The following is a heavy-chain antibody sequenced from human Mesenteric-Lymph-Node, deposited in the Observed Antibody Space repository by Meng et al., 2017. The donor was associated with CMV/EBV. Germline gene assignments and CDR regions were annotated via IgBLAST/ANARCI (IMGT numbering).Heavy chain of an antibody. J-gene: IGHJ4*02. CDR2: FDPEDGET. Sequence: KVSGYTLTELSMHWVRQAPGKGLEWMGGFDPEDGETIYAQKFQGRVTMTEDTSTDTAYMELSSLRSEDTAVYYCATWKSAAAGDLDYWGQGTLVTVSS. CDR3: ATWKSAAAGDLDY. CDR1: GYTLTELS. D-gene: IGHD6-13*01. V-gene: IGHV1-24*01.